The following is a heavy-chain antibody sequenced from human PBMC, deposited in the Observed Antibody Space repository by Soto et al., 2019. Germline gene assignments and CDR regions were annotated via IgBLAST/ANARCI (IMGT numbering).Heavy chain of an antibody. CDR2: ISWNSGSI. D-gene: IGHD3-3*01. V-gene: IGHV3-9*01. CDR1: GFTFDDYV. CDR3: AKGMNPDFWSGYYYYYGMDV. Sequence: SLRLSCAASGFTFDDYVMHWVRQAPGKGLEWVSGISWNSGSIGYADSVKGRFTIPRDNAKNSLYLQMNSLRAEDTALYYCAKGMNPDFWSGYYYYYGMDVWGQGTTVTVSS. J-gene: IGHJ6*02.